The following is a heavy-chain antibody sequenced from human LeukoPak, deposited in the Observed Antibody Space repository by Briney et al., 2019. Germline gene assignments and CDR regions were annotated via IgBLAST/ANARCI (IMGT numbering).Heavy chain of an antibody. CDR1: GGSISSSSYY. CDR3: AAFDY. J-gene: IGHJ4*02. V-gene: IGHV4-39*01. CDR2: IYYSVTN. Sequence: SETLSLTCTVSGGSISSSSYYWGWVRQPPGKGLEWIGSIYYSVTNYYNPSLKSRLTISVDTSKNQFSLQLSAVTAADTAVYYCAAFDYWGQGTLVTVSS.